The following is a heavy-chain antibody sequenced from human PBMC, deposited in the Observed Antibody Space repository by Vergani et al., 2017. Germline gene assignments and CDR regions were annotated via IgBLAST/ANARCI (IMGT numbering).Heavy chain of an antibody. V-gene: IGHV3-30*18. J-gene: IGHJ4*02. CDR1: GFSFRGHC. CDR3: AKDLFYTTAWPHFDS. D-gene: IGHD3-3*01. Sequence: QVHLVESGGGVVQPGRSLTLSCVASGFSFRGHCMHWVRQTPGKGLDWVATILYDGDRKDYGDFTKGRFTISRDSSKTVYLQMNSLRVGDTAMYFCAKDLFYTTAWPHFDSRGQGTLVTVSS. CDR2: ILYDGDRK.